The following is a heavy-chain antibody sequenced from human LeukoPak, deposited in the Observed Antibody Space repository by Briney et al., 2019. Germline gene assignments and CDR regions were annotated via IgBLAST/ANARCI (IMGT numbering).Heavy chain of an antibody. D-gene: IGHD2-2*01. CDR2: ISSSSSYI. Sequence: GGSLRLSCAASGFTFSSYAMSWVRQAPGKGLEWVSSISSSSSYIYYADSVKGRFTISRDNAKNSLYLQMNSLRAEDTAVYYCARVPGSTSQQLPVGWGQGTLVTVSS. CDR1: GFTFSSYA. CDR3: ARVPGSTSQQLPVG. J-gene: IGHJ4*02. V-gene: IGHV3-21*01.